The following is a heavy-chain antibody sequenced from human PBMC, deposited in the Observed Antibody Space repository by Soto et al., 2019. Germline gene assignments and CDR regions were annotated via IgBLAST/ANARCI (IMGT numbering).Heavy chain of an antibody. D-gene: IGHD1-1*01. CDR3: ARGRYGDY. CDR2: ISAHNGNT. Sequence: QVHLVQSGAEVKKPGASVKVSCKGSGYTFTSYGITWVRQAPGQGLEWRGWISAHNGNTDYAQKLQGRVTVTRDTATSTAYMELRSMRSDDKAGYYCARGRYGDYWGQGALVTVSS. J-gene: IGHJ4*02. CDR1: GYTFTSYG. V-gene: IGHV1-18*01.